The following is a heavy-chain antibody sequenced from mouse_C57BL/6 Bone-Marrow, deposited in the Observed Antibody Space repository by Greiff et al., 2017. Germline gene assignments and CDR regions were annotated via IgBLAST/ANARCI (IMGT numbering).Heavy chain of an antibody. J-gene: IGHJ3*01. CDR3: ARPDGYWGFAY. Sequence: EVMLVDSGGGLVQPGESLKLSCESNEYEFPSHDMSWVRKTPEKRLELVAAINSDGGSTYYPDTMERRFIISRDNTKNTLYLQMSSLRSEDTALYYCARPDGYWGFAYWGQGTLVTVSA. CDR1: EYEFPSHD. V-gene: IGHV5-2*01. CDR2: INSDGGST. D-gene: IGHD2-3*01.